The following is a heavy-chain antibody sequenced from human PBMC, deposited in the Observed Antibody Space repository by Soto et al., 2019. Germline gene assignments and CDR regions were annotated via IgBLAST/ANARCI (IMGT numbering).Heavy chain of an antibody. CDR3: ARVIRGYDYVAY. J-gene: IGHJ4*02. CDR1: GFTFSSYE. Sequence: PVGSLRLSCVASGFTFSSYEMNWVRQAPGKGLEWVSYISSSGTTIYYAGSVKGRFTISRDNAKNSLYLQMNSLRAEDTAVYYCARVIRGYDYVAYWGQGTLVTVSS. V-gene: IGHV3-48*03. CDR2: ISSSGTTI. D-gene: IGHD5-12*01.